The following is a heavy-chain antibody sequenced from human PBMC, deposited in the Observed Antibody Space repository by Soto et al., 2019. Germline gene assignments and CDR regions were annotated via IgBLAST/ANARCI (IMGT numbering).Heavy chain of an antibody. Sequence: ASVKVSCKASGYTFTSYGISWVRQAPGQGLEWMGWISAYNGNTNYAQKLQGRVTMTTDTSTSTAYMELRSLRSDDTAVYYCARDVAGGVSDIVVVPAAMLGYYYYGMDVWGQGTTVTVSS. J-gene: IGHJ6*02. CDR2: ISAYNGNT. D-gene: IGHD2-2*01. V-gene: IGHV1-18*01. CDR1: GYTFTSYG. CDR3: ARDVAGGVSDIVVVPAAMLGYYYYGMDV.